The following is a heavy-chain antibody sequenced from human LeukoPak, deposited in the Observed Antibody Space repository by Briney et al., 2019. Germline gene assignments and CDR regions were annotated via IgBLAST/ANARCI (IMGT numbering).Heavy chain of an antibody. Sequence: SETLSLTCTVSGYSISSGYYWGWIRQPPGKGLEWIGSIYHSGSTYYNPSLKSRVTISVDTSKNQFSLKLSSVTAADTAVYYCARVGYYGSGSYYWGQGTLVTVSS. CDR1: GYSISSGYY. CDR3: ARVGYYGSGSYY. CDR2: IYHSGST. J-gene: IGHJ4*02. D-gene: IGHD3-10*01. V-gene: IGHV4-38-2*02.